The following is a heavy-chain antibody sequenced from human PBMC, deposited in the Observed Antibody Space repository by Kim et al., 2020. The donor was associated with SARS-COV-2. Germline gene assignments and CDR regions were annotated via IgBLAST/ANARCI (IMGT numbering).Heavy chain of an antibody. CDR1: GYSFTGYY. Sequence: ASVKVSCTASGYSFTGYYMNWVRQAPGQGLEWMGRINPNTGGTSYAQKFQGRVTMTSDTSISTAYMELSSLTSDDTAVYYCVRLTSNYWNFDLWGRGTLVTVSS. CDR2: INPNTGGT. V-gene: IGHV1-2*06. CDR3: VRLTSNYWNFDL. J-gene: IGHJ2*01.